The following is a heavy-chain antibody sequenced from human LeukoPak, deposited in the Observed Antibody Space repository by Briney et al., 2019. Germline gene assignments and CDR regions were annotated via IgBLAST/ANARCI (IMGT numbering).Heavy chain of an antibody. V-gene: IGHV4-39*07. D-gene: IGHD6-13*01. CDR1: GDSISSSSHY. J-gene: IGHJ1*01. CDR3: ARALSSSWYYGVAEYFQH. Sequence: SETLSLTCSVSGDSISSSSHYWGWIRQPPGKGLEWIGSIFYSGRTYSTPSLKSRVTMSLDTSKNQFSLRLTSVTAADTAVYYCARALSSSWYYGVAEYFQHWGQGTLVTVSS. CDR2: IFYSGRT.